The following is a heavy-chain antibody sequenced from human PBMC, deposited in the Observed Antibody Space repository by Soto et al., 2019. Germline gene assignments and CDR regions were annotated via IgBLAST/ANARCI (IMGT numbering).Heavy chain of an antibody. CDR1: GFTFSSYS. J-gene: IGHJ4*02. D-gene: IGHD2-2*01. CDR2: ISSTSAYI. V-gene: IGHV3-21*01. CDR3: SRITDYCSSSPCSYPFDF. Sequence: EVQLVESGGGLVEPGGSLRLSCAASGFTFSSYSMNWVRQAPGKGLEWVSSISSTSAYIYYADSMRGRFTVSRDNSKNSLYLQRNSLGAENRSVYYCSRITDYCSSSPCSYPFDFGGRETLVPVPS.